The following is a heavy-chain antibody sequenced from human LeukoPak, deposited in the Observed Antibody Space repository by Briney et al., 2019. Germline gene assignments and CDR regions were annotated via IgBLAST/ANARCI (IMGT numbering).Heavy chain of an antibody. CDR3: ARVSGGSYYGDFDY. J-gene: IGHJ4*02. V-gene: IGHV3-21*04. CDR2: ISFNTISR. Sequence: GGSLRLSCAASGFTFSSYSMNWVRQAPGKGLEWVSSISFNTISRYYADSLKGRFTISRDDAKNSLYLQMNSLRADDTALYLCARVSGGSYYGDFDYWGQGTLVTVSS. D-gene: IGHD1-26*01. CDR1: GFTFSSYS.